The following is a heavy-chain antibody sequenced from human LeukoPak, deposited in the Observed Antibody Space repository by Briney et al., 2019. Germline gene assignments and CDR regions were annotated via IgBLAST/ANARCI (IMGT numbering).Heavy chain of an antibody. CDR3: AKGNIAARQDIMDV. V-gene: IGHV3-23*01. D-gene: IGHD6-6*01. Sequence: PGGSLRLSCAASGFTFSSYAMSWVRQAPGKGLEWVSLISGSGGSTYYADSVKGRSTISRDNSKNTLYLQMNSLRAEDTAVYYCAKGNIAARQDIMDVWGQGTTVTVS. CDR1: GFTFSSYA. CDR2: ISGSGGST. J-gene: IGHJ6*02.